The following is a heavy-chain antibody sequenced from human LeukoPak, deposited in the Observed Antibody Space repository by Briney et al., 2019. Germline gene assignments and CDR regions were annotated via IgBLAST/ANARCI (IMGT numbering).Heavy chain of an antibody. CDR1: GFTVSSNY. J-gene: IGHJ4*02. CDR2: IYSGGST. D-gene: IGHD3-10*01. V-gene: IGHV3-66*01. Sequence: PGGSLRLSCAASGFTVSSNYMSWVRRAPGKGLEWVSVIYSGGSTYYADSVKGRFTISRDNSKNTLYLQMNSLRAEDTAVYYCARDRMVRGGIGSEGFDYWGQGTLVTVSS. CDR3: ARDRMVRGGIGSEGFDY.